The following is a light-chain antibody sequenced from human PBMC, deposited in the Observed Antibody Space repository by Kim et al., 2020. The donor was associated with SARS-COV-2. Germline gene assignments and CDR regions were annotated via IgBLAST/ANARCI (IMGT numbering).Light chain of an antibody. V-gene: IGKV4-1*01. J-gene: IGKJ4*01. CDR3: QQCYTTPPIT. Sequence: TINCKSSQSVLYSTNNKTYLAWFQQKPGQPPKLLIYWASTRESGVPDRFSGSGSGTDFTLTISSLQAEDVAVYYCQQCYTTPPITFGGGTKVDIK. CDR1: QSVLYSTNNKTY. CDR2: WAS.